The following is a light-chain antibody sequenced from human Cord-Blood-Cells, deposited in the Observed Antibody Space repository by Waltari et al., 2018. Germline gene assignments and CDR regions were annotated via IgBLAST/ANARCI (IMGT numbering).Light chain of an antibody. CDR1: QRVSSY. V-gene: IGKV3-11*01. J-gene: IGKJ3*01. CDR2: DAS. CDR3: QQRSNCLFT. Sequence: EIVLPQSPATLSLSPGERATLSCRASQRVSSYLAWYQQKPGQAPRLLIYDASNRATGIPARFSGSGSGTDFTLTISSLEPEDFAVYYCQQRSNCLFTFGPGTKVDIK.